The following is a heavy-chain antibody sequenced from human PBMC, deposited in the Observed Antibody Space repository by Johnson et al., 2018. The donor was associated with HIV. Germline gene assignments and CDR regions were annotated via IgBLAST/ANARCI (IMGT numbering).Heavy chain of an antibody. D-gene: IGHD1-7*01. CDR3: TTDYTYPRISGTTGSAFDI. CDR1: GLTFSSYA. CDR2: ISNSGGDT. Sequence: VQLVESGGGLVEPGGSLRLSCAASGLTFSSYAMSWVRQAPGKGLEWVSTISNSGGDTYYADSVKGRFTIPRDDSKNTLYLQMNSLKTEDTAVYYCTTDYTYPRISGTTGSAFDIWGQGTMVTVPS. V-gene: IGHV3-23*04. J-gene: IGHJ3*02.